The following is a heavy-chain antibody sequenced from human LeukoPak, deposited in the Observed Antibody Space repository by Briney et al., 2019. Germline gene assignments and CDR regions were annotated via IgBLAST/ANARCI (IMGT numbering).Heavy chain of an antibody. D-gene: IGHD6-19*01. V-gene: IGHV4-59*01. CDR1: GCSISNYY. Sequence: PSETLSLTCTVSGCSISNYYWSWIRQPPGKGRDGMAYIYSSGSTNYNPSLKSRVTISVDTSKNQFSLRLSSVTAADTAVYFCARAGYSSGWPTNWGQGTLVTVSS. J-gene: IGHJ4*02. CDR2: IYSSGST. CDR3: ARAGYSSGWPTN.